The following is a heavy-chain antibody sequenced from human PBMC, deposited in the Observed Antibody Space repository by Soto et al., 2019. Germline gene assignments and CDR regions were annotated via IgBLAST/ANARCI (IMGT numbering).Heavy chain of an antibody. D-gene: IGHD2-2*01. CDR2: IDKSGGDT. CDR1: GFTFTNYL. CDR3: AKDTYSRSWYF. J-gene: IGHJ4*02. Sequence: EVQLLESGGDLVQPGGSLRLSCAASGFTFTNYLMTWVRQAPGKGLEWVSSIDKSGGDTYYADSVKGRFTISRDTSKNTLYLQMNGLRAEDTAIYYCAKDTYSRSWYFWGQGTLVTVSS. V-gene: IGHV3-23*05.